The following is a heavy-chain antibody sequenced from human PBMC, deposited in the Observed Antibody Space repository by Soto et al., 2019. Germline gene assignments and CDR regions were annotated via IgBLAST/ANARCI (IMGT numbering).Heavy chain of an antibody. CDR2: IHSDGSST. CDR3: AYPGYGGYLSY. D-gene: IGHD5-12*01. V-gene: IGHV3-74*01. J-gene: IGHJ4*02. CDR1: GFTFSSSW. Sequence: GGSLRLSCAASGFTFSSSWMHWVRQAPGKGLVWVSHIHSDGSSTNYADPVKGRFTISRDNAKNTLYLQMNSLRAEDSAVYYCAYPGYGGYLSYWGQGTLVTVSS.